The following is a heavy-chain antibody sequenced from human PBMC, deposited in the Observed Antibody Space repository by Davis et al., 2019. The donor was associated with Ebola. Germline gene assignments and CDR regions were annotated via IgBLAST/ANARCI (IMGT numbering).Heavy chain of an antibody. CDR2: IYYSGIT. D-gene: IGHD3-16*01. Sequence: GSLRLSCTVSGGSISSYYWSWIRQPPGKGLEWIGYIYYSGITNYNPSLKSRVTISVDTSKNQFSLKLSSVTAADTAVYYCARGGFWGNWFDPWGQGTLVTVSS. J-gene: IGHJ5*02. CDR1: GGSISSYY. CDR3: ARGGFWGNWFDP. V-gene: IGHV4-59*01.